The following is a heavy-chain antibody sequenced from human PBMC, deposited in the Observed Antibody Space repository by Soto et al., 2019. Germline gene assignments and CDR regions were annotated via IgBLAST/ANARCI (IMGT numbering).Heavy chain of an antibody. CDR1: GGSLTSYP. Sequence: QMEQSGAEVRKPGSSVKVSCTPSGGSLTSYPMAWVRQAPGQVFEWMGGIIPIHGTTEYAQKFQGRVTITADESTNRATLELTGLTSEDTAVYYGARGWGLVSWGQGTLVTVSS. D-gene: IGHD3-16*01. CDR2: IIPIHGTT. CDR3: ARGWGLVS. V-gene: IGHV1-69*01. J-gene: IGHJ4*02.